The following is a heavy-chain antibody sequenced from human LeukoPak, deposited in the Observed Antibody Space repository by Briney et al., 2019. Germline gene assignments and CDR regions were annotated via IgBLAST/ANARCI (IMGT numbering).Heavy chain of an antibody. CDR3: AREGSNYYDSSGPLDY. CDR1: GYSFTSYW. D-gene: IGHD3-22*01. V-gene: IGHV5-51*01. J-gene: IGHJ4*02. Sequence: GESLKISCKGSGYSFTSYWIGWVRQMPGKGLEWMGIIYPGDSDTRYSPSFQGQVTISADKSISTAYLQWSSLKASDTAMYYCAREGSNYYDSSGPLDYWGQGILVTVSS. CDR2: IYPGDSDT.